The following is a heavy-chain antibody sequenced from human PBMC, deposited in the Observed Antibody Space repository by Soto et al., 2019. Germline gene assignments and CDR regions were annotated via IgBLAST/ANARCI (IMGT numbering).Heavy chain of an antibody. V-gene: IGHV3-53*02. CDR2: IYSGGDT. CDR3: ARYWTSTSCPTAGGGMDV. Sequence: EVQLVETGGGLIQPGGSLRLSCAASGFTVSSDYMTWVRQAPGKGLESVSVIYSGGDTYYADSVKGRFTISRDNSKNTLYLQMNGLRAEDTAVYYCARYWTSTSCPTAGGGMDVWGQGTTVTVSS. D-gene: IGHD2-2*01. J-gene: IGHJ6*02. CDR1: GFTVSSDY.